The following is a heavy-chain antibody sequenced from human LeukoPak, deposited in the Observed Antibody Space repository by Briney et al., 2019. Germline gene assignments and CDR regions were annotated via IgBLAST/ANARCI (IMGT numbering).Heavy chain of an antibody. CDR2: IYYSGST. J-gene: IGHJ6*02. CDR1: GGSISSGGYY. CDR3: ARAPGYCSSTSCFYYYYSGMDV. D-gene: IGHD2-2*01. Sequence: PSETLSLTCTVSGGSISSGGYYWSWIRQPPGKGLEWIGYIYYSGSTYYNPSLKSRVTISGDTSKNQFSLKLSSVTAADTAVYYCARAPGYCSSTSCFYYYYSGMDVWGQGTTVTVSS. V-gene: IGHV4-31*03.